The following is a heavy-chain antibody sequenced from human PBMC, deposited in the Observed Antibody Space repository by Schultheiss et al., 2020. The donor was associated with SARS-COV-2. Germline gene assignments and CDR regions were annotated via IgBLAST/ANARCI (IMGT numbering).Heavy chain of an antibody. CDR3: ARAGYIGDGAFDI. CDR1: GGSISSYY. V-gene: IGHV4-34*01. J-gene: IGHJ3*02. CDR2: INHSGST. Sequence: SETLSLTCTVSGGSISSYYWSWIRQPPGKGLEWIGEINHSGSTNYNPSLKSRVTISVDTSKNQFSLKLSSVTAADTAVYYCARAGYIGDGAFDIWGQGTMVTVSS. D-gene: IGHD5-12*01.